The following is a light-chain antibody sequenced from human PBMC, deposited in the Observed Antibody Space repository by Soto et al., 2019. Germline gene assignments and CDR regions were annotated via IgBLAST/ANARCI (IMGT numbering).Light chain of an antibody. V-gene: IGLV1-47*01. J-gene: IGLJ3*02. CDR2: SDA. Sequence: QSVLTQPPSASGTPGQRVTISCSGSSPNIGSNYVYWYQQLPGTAPKLLIYSDAQRPSGVPDRISGSKSGTSASLAIRGLRSEDEGDYYCAAWDDSLSGPVFGGGTTLTVL. CDR1: SPNIGSNY. CDR3: AAWDDSLSGPV.